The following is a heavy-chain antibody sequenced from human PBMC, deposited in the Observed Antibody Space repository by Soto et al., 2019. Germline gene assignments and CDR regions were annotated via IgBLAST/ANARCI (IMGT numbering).Heavy chain of an antibody. CDR3: ARVHPGRGNWNYLLDY. CDR1: GGTFSSYA. CDR2: IIPIFGTA. V-gene: IGHV1-69*06. Sequence: SVKVSCKASGGTFSSYAISWVRQAPGQGLEWMGGIIPIFGTANYAQKFQGRVTITADKSTSTAYMELSSLRSEDTAVYYCARVHPGRGNWNYLLDYWGQGTLVTVSS. J-gene: IGHJ4*02. D-gene: IGHD1-7*01.